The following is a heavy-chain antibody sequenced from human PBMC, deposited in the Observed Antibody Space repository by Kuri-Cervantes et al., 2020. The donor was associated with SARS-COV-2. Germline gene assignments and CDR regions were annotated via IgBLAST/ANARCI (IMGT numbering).Heavy chain of an antibody. D-gene: IGHD6-6*01. CDR1: GFTFSSYG. CDR3: AKAYSSSSSGYYYMDV. CDR2: IWYDGSNK. V-gene: IGHV3-33*06. J-gene: IGHJ6*03. Sequence: GESLKISCAASGFTFSSYGMHWVRQAPGKGLEWVAVIWYDGSNKYYADSVKGRFTISRDNSKNTLYLQMNSLRAEDTALYYCAKAYSSSSSGYYYMDVWGKGTTVTVSS.